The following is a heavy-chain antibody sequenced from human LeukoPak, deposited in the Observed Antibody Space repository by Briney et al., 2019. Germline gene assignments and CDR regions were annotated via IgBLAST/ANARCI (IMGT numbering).Heavy chain of an antibody. J-gene: IGHJ4*02. CDR1: GGSISSYY. V-gene: IGHV4-59*01. D-gene: IGHD5-12*01. Sequence: SETLSLTCTVSGGSISSYYWSWIRQPPGKGLEWIGYIYYSGSTNYNPSLKSRVTISKDTSKNQFSLKLSSVTAADTAVYYCARDRLGGYSYVYWGQGSLVTVSS. CDR2: IYYSGST. CDR3: ARDRLGGYSYVY.